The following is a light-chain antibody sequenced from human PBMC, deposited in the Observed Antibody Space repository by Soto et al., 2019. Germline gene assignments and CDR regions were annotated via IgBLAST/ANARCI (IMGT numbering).Light chain of an antibody. CDR3: SSYTSSSTVV. CDR2: DVS. CDR1: SSDVGGYNY. J-gene: IGLJ2*01. Sequence: QSVLTQPRSVSGSPGQSLTISCTGTSSDVGGYNYVSWYQQHPGKAPKLMIYDVSNRPSGVSNRFSGSKSGNTASLTISGLQAEDEADYYCSSYTSSSTVVFGGGTKVTVL. V-gene: IGLV2-14*01.